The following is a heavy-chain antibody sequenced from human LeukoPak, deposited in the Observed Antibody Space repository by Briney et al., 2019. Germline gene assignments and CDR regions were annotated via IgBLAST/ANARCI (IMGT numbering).Heavy chain of an antibody. J-gene: IGHJ4*02. CDR1: GFTFSRYV. CDR3: AKEHYSGSSDDY. CDR2: ISGSVTTT. D-gene: IGHD1-26*01. V-gene: IGHV3-23*01. Sequence: GGSLRLSCAASGFTFSRYVMTWVRQAPGKGLEWVSIISGSVTTTYYADSVKGRFTISRDNSKNTLYLQMNSLRAEDTAVYYCAKEHYSGSSDDYWGQGTLVTVSS.